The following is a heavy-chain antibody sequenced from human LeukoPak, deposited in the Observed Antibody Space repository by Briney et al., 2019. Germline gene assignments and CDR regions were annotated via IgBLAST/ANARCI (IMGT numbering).Heavy chain of an antibody. D-gene: IGHD3-9*01. Sequence: SETLSLTCTVSGGSIFSSSHYWGWIRHPPGKGLEWLGSMAYSGSTYHNPSLKSRVTISIDTSKNHFSLKLSSVTAADMAVYYWASSSLEYYDILTGFYDWGQGTLVTVSS. V-gene: IGHV4-39*07. CDR1: GGSIFSSSHY. J-gene: IGHJ1*01. CDR3: ASSSLEYYDILTGFYD. CDR2: MAYSGST.